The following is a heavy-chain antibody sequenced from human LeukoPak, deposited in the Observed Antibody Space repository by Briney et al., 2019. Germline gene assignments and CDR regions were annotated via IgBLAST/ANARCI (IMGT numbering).Heavy chain of an antibody. J-gene: IGHJ4*02. V-gene: IGHV3-30-3*01. CDR2: ISYDGTNK. CDR1: GFTFTNYA. Sequence: GGSLRLSCAASGFTFTNYAFHWVRQAPGKGLERVSIISYDGTNKYYADSVRGRFTFSRDNSQSTLYLQMNSLRAEDTAVYYCARVDLVVGAVAGPGDYWGQGTLVTVSS. CDR3: ARVDLVVGAVAGPGDY. D-gene: IGHD6-19*01.